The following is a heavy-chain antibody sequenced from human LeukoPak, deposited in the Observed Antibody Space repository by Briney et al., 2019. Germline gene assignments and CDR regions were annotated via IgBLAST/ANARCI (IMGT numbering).Heavy chain of an antibody. CDR1: GFTFSSYG. CDR3: ARELPFDY. CDR2: IRYDGSNK. D-gene: IGHD2-15*01. Sequence: GGSLRLSCAASGFTFSSYGIHWVRQAPGKGLEWVAFIRYDGSNKYYADSVKGRFTISRDNAKNTLYLQMNSLRAEDTAVYYCARELPFDYWGQGTLVTVSS. V-gene: IGHV3-30*02. J-gene: IGHJ4*02.